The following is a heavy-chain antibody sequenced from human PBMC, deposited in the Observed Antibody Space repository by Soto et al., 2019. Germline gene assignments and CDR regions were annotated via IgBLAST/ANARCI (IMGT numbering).Heavy chain of an antibody. V-gene: IGHV3-7*01. J-gene: IGHJ6*03. CDR1: GFTVSSYW. D-gene: IGHD2-2*02. CDR3: ARYVYCSSTSCYMGHDYYYYYIDV. Sequence: PGGSLRLSCAASGFTVSSYWMSWVRPAPGKGLEWVANIKQDGSEKYYVDSVKGRFTISRDTAKNSLYLQMHSLRAEDTAVYYCARYVYCSSTSCYMGHDYYYYYIDVWGKVTTITVSS. CDR2: IKQDGSEK.